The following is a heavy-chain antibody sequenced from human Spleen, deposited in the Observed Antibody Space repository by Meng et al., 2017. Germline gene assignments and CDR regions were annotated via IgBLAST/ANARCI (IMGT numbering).Heavy chain of an antibody. D-gene: IGHD6-19*01. V-gene: IGHV4-4*02. Sequence: QVQLAGAGPGLVKPSGPLPLTCAVSGGSISTTKWWNWVRQTPGKGLEWVGEIYHSGSTNYNPSLKSRVTMSVDKSKNQFSLKLTSVTAADTAVYYCASYNSGWPQFDSWGQGILVTVSS. J-gene: IGHJ4*02. CDR3: ASYNSGWPQFDS. CDR2: IYHSGST. CDR1: GGSISTTKW.